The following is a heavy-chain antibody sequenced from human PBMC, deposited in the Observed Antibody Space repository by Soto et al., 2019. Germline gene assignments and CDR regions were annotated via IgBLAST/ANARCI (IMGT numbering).Heavy chain of an antibody. CDR1: GFSLSDYY. D-gene: IGHD5-12*01. CDR2: ISSSGSTK. V-gene: IGHV3-11*01. Sequence: QVQLVESGGGLVQPGGSLRVSCAASGFSLSDYYMSWIRQAPGKGLEWVSYISSSGSTKHYGHSVKGRFTISRDNAKNSLYLQMTSLRAEDTAVYYCARFPPRVEGYPVDPWGQGTLVTVSS. CDR3: ARFPPRVEGYPVDP. J-gene: IGHJ5*02.